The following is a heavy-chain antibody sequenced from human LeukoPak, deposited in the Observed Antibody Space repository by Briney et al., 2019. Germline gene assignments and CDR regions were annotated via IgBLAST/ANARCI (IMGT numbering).Heavy chain of an antibody. CDR2: IYYSGST. CDR3: ARGRYYYGSGSYYNPHYFDY. D-gene: IGHD3-10*01. V-gene: IGHV4-59*01. J-gene: IGHJ4*02. Sequence: SETLSLTCTVSGGSISSYYWSWIWQPPREGLEWMWYIYYSGSTNYNPSLKSRVTISVDTSKNQFSMKLSSVTAADTAVYYCARGRYYYGSGSYYNPHYFDYWGQGTLVTVSS. CDR1: GGSISSYY.